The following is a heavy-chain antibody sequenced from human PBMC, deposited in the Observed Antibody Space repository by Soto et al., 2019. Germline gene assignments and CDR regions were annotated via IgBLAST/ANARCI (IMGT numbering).Heavy chain of an antibody. CDR3: AKGYCSSTSCRTHYYYYYGMDV. V-gene: IGHV3-23*01. J-gene: IGHJ6*02. D-gene: IGHD2-2*01. Sequence: GGSLRLSCAAAGFTFSSYAMSWVRQAPGKWLEWVSAISGSGGSTYYADSVKGRFTISRDNSKNTLYLQMNSLRAEDTDVYYCAKGYCSSTSCRTHYYYYYGMDVWGQGTTVTVSS. CDR1: GFTFSSYA. CDR2: ISGSGGST.